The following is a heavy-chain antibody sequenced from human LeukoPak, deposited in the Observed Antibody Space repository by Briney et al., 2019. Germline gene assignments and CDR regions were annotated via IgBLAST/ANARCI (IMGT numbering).Heavy chain of an antibody. CDR1: GFTFSSYA. CDR2: ISGSGGTT. Sequence: GGSLRLSCAASGFTFSSYAMSWVRQAPGKGLECVSGISGSGGTTYYADSVKGRFTISRDNSKNTLYLQMNSLRAEDTAVYYCARVAGGATPDYWGQGTLVTVSS. D-gene: IGHD5-24*01. J-gene: IGHJ4*02. CDR3: ARVAGGATPDY. V-gene: IGHV3-23*01.